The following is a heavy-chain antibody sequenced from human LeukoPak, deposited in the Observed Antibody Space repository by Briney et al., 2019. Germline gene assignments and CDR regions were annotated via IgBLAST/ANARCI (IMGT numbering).Heavy chain of an antibody. J-gene: IGHJ4*02. D-gene: IGHD3-10*01. Sequence: GSVKVSCNASGYTFTGYYMRWGRQAPGHGLEWMGWINPNSGGTNYAQKLEGRVTMTRETSSSTAYMELSRLRSDDTAVYYCARVGRLWFGEDLGYWCQETLVTVSS. CDR2: INPNSGGT. CDR1: GYTFTGYY. V-gene: IGHV1-2*02. CDR3: ARVGRLWFGEDLGY.